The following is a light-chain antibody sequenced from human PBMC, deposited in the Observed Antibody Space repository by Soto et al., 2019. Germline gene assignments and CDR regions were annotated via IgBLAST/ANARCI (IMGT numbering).Light chain of an antibody. V-gene: IGKV3-15*01. CDR3: QQSNNWPYT. CDR2: GAS. Sequence: EIVMTHSPATLSVSPGDRATLSCRASQTVRDNLAWYQQKPGQAPRLLIYGASTRATGIPARFSGSGSGTAFTLTINRLQSEDFALYFCQQSNNWPYTFGQGTKLEIK. J-gene: IGKJ2*01. CDR1: QTVRDN.